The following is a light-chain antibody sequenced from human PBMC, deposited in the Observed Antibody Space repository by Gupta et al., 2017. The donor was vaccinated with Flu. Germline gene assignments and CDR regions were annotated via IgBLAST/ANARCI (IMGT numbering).Light chain of an antibody. J-gene: IGKJ3*01. CDR2: AAS. CDR3: QKYYGAPFT. CDR1: QGISTS. V-gene: IGKV1-27*01. Sequence: PSSLSASKGDRVTITCRASQGISTSLAWYQQRPGKGPKLLIYAASTVQSGVPSSFSGSGSGTDFTLTISSRQPEDVATYYCQKYYGAPFTFGPGTXVDIK.